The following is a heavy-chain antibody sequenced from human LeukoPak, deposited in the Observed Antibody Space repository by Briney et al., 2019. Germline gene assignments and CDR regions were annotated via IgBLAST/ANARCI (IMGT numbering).Heavy chain of an antibody. V-gene: IGHV3-21*01. CDR2: ISSSSSYI. Sequence: GGSLRLSCAASGSTFSSYSMNWVRQAPGKGLEWVSSISSSSSYIYYADSVKGRFTISRDNAKNSLYLQMNSLRAEDTAVYYCARDLAAAGTNYYYYYGMDVWGQGTTVTVSS. CDR1: GSTFSSYS. J-gene: IGHJ6*02. D-gene: IGHD6-13*01. CDR3: ARDLAAAGTNYYYYYGMDV.